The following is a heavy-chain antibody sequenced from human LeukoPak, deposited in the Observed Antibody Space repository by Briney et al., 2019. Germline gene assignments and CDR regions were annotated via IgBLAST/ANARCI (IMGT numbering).Heavy chain of an antibody. Sequence: EASVKVSRKASGGTFSSYAISWVRQAPGQGLEWMGGIIPIFGTANYAQKFQGRVTITTDESTSTAYMELSSLRSEDTAVYYCARGPITMIVADAFDIWGQGTMVTVSS. V-gene: IGHV1-69*05. CDR3: ARGPITMIVADAFDI. CDR1: GGTFSSYA. J-gene: IGHJ3*02. D-gene: IGHD3-22*01. CDR2: IIPIFGTA.